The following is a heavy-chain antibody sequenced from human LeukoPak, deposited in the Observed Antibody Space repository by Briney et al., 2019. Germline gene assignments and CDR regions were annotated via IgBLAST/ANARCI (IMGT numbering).Heavy chain of an antibody. J-gene: IGHJ5*02. CDR2: ISAYSGDT. D-gene: IGHD3-3*01. CDR1: GYTFTSYG. V-gene: IGHV1-18*01. CDR3: ARDYDFWSGYTLHNWFDP. Sequence: GASVKVSCKASGYTFTSYGNSWVRQAPGQGLEWMGWISAYSGDTNYAQKFQGRATMTTDTSASTAYMELSSLRSEDTAVYYCARDYDFWSGYTLHNWFDPWGQGTLVTVSS.